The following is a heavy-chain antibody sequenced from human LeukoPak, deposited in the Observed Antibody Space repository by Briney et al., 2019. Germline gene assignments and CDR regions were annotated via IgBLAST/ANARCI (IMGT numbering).Heavy chain of an antibody. CDR2: ISYGGSNK. CDR3: AKDEDHYYGSGSYDY. D-gene: IGHD3-10*01. J-gene: IGHJ4*02. CDR1: GFTFSSYG. V-gene: IGHV3-30*18. Sequence: GGSLRLSCAASGFTFSSYGMHWVRQAPGKGLEWVAVISYGGSNKYYADSVKGRFTISRDNSKNTLYLQMNSLRAEDTAVYYCAKDEDHYYGSGSYDYWGQGTLVTVSS.